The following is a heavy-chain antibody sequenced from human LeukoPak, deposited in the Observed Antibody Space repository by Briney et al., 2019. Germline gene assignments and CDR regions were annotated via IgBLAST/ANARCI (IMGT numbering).Heavy chain of an antibody. CDR1: GYIFTSYY. CDR3: ARDQYSGSYYTYYYYYMDV. J-gene: IGHJ6*03. D-gene: IGHD1-26*01. CDR2: ISAYNGNT. Sequence: ASVKVSCKASGYIFTSYYIHWVRQAPGQGLEWMGWISAYNGNTNYAQKLQGRVTMTTDTSTSTAYMELRSLRSDDTAVYYCARDQYSGSYYTYYYYYMDVWGKGTTVTVSS. V-gene: IGHV1-18*04.